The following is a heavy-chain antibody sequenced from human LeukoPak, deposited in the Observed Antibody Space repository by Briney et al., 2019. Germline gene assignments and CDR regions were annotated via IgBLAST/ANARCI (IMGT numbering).Heavy chain of an antibody. CDR3: ARRSGFGY. V-gene: IGHV3-7*01. J-gene: IGHJ4*02. D-gene: IGHD3-3*01. CDR2: VNQDGSEK. Sequence: GGSLRLSCTAAGLTFTDYWMSWVRQAPGEGLEWVANVNQDGSEKHYVDSVKGRFTISRDNANNSVYLQMKSLRAEDSAVYYWARRSGFGYWGQGTLVTVSS. CDR1: GLTFTDYW.